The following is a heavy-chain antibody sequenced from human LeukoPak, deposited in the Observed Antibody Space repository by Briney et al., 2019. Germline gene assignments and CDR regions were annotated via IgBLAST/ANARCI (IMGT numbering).Heavy chain of an antibody. Sequence: NTGESLKISCKHSEYSFPNYCIGWVRQMPGKGLEWMGIIYPDDSDTRYSPSFQGQVTISADRSISTAYLQWSSLKASDTAMYYCAIGRGGQQLGDYWGQGTLVTVSS. J-gene: IGHJ4*02. CDR3: AIGRGGQQLGDY. CDR2: IYPDDSDT. V-gene: IGHV5-51*01. CDR1: EYSFPNYC. D-gene: IGHD6-13*01.